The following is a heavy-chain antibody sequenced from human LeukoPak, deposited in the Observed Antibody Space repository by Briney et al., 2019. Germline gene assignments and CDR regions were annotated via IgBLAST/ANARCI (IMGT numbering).Heavy chain of an antibody. J-gene: IGHJ4*02. Sequence: SETLSLTCAVYGGSFSGYYWSWIRQPPGKGLEWIGEINHSGSTNYNPSLKSRVTISVDTSKNQFSLKLSSVTAADTAVYYCARARNYYGSGRPDFDYWGQGTLVTVSS. CDR2: INHSGST. CDR1: GGSFSGYY. CDR3: ARARNYYGSGRPDFDY. V-gene: IGHV4-34*01. D-gene: IGHD3-10*01.